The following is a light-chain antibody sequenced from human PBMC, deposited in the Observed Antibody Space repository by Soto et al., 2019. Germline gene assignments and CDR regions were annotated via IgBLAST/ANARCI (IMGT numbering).Light chain of an antibody. CDR1: QSVSSSY. Sequence: EIVLTQSPGTLSLSPGERATLSCTASQSVSSSYLAWYQQKPGQAPRLLIYGASSRATGIPDRFSGSGSGTEFTHTISRLEPEDFAVCYCQQYGSSPGTFGQGTKVEIK. J-gene: IGKJ1*01. CDR2: GAS. V-gene: IGKV3-20*01. CDR3: QQYGSSPGT.